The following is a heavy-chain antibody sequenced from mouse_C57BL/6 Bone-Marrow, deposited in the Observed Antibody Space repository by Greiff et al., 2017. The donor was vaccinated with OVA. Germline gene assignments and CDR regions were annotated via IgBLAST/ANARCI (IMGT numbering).Heavy chain of an antibody. D-gene: IGHD2-10*01. V-gene: IGHV1-55*01. CDR3: AILPDY. CDR2: IYPGSGST. J-gene: IGHJ2*01. CDR1: GYTFTSYW. Sequence: QVQLQQSGAELVKPGASVKMSCKASGYTFTSYWITWVKQRPGQGLEWIGDIYPGSGSTNYNEKFKSKATLTVETSSSTAYMQLSSLASEDSAVYYCAILPDYWGQGTTLTVSS.